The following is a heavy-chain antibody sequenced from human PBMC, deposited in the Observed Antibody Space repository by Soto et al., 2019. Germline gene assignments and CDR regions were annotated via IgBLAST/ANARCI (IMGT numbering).Heavy chain of an antibody. Sequence: QVQLVQSGAEEKKPGASVKVSCKASGYTFTSYAMHWVRQAPVQRIEWMGWINAGNGNTKYSHKFQGRVTITRDTSASTAYMELSRLRSEDTAVYYCARSIVVVTALDYWGQGTLVTVSS. D-gene: IGHD2-21*02. J-gene: IGHJ4*02. V-gene: IGHV1-3*05. CDR3: ARSIVVVTALDY. CDR2: INAGNGNT. CDR1: GYTFTSYA.